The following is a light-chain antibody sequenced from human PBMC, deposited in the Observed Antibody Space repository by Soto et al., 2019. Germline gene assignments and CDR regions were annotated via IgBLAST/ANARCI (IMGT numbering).Light chain of an antibody. CDR3: AAWDDTVRSYV. J-gene: IGLJ1*01. CDR1: ISNIGNNY. CDR2: RND. Sequence: QSVLTQPSSVSGTPGQGVTISCSGSISNIGNNYVYWFHQLPGTAPKVLSNRNDQRPSGVPDRFSGSKSGTSASLAISGLRSEDEADYYCAAWDDTVRSYVFGTGTKVTVL. V-gene: IGLV1-47*01.